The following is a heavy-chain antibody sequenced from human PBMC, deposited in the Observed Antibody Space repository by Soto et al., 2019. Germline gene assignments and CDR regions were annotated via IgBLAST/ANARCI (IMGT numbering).Heavy chain of an antibody. J-gene: IGHJ6*02. V-gene: IGHV1-69*13. Sequence: SVKVSCKASGGTFSSYAISWVRQAPGQGLEWMGGIIPIFGTANYAQKFQGRVTITADESTSTAYMELSSLRSEDTAVYYCARAGETAMVTSGYYYYGMDVWRQGTTVTVSS. D-gene: IGHD5-18*01. CDR3: ARAGETAMVTSGYYYYGMDV. CDR2: IIPIFGTA. CDR1: GGTFSSYA.